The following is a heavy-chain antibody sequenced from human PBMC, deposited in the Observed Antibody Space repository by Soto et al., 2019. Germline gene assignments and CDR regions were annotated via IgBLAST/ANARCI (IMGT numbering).Heavy chain of an antibody. J-gene: IGHJ6*02. CDR1: GGSTSSYY. CDR2: IYTSGST. CDR3: ARDFNDYVWGSYRPYYYYGMDV. V-gene: IGHV4-4*07. Sequence: PSETLSLTCTVSGGSTSSYYWSWIRQPAGKGLEWIGRIYTSGSTNYNPSLKSRVTMSVDTSKNQFSLKLSSVTAADPAVYYCARDFNDYVWGSYRPYYYYGMDVWGQGTTVTVSS. D-gene: IGHD3-16*02.